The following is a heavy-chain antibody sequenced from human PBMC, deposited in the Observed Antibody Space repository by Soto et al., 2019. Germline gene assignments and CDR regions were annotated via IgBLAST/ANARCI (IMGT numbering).Heavy chain of an antibody. CDR3: ARDTVKYYYDSSGYPRLDY. CDR1: GYTFTSYG. V-gene: IGHV1-18*01. D-gene: IGHD3-22*01. CDR2: ISAYNGNT. J-gene: IGHJ4*02. Sequence: GASVKVSCKASGYTFTSYGISWVRQAPGQGLEWMGWISAYNGNTNYAQKLQGRVTMTTDTSTSTAYMELRSLRSDDTAVYYCARDTVKYYYDSSGYPRLDYWGQGTLVTVSS.